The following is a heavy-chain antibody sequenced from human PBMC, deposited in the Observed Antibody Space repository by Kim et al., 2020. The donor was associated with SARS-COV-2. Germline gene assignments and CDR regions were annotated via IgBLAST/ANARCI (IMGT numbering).Heavy chain of an antibody. D-gene: IGHD3-10*01. CDR3: AKTYYGGGFSFVY. Sequence: GGSLRLSCAASGFTFSSYAMHWVRQAPGKGLEWVAVISYDGSNKYYADSVKGRFTISRDNSKNTLYLQMNSLRAEDTAVYYCAKTYYGGGFSFVYWGQGTLVTVSA. CDR1: GFTFSSYA. CDR2: ISYDGSNK. V-gene: IGHV3-30-3*01. J-gene: IGHJ4*02.